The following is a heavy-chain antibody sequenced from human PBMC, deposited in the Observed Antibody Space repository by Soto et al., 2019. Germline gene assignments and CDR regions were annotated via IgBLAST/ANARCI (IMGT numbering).Heavy chain of an antibody. CDR2: IYYSGST. CDR3: ARDAVVGAHPRGMDG. Sequence: QVQLQESGPGLVKPSQTLSLTCTVSVGSISSGDYYWSWIRQPPGKGLEWVGYIYYSGSTYYNPSRKSRVSISVDTSKNQYSLKLSSVTAADTAVYYCARDAVVGAHPRGMDGWGQGTTVTVSS. D-gene: IGHD1-26*01. J-gene: IGHJ6*02. V-gene: IGHV4-30-4*01. CDR1: VGSISSGDYY.